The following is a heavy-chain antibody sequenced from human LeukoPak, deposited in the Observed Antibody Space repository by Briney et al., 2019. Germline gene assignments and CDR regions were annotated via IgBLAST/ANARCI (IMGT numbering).Heavy chain of an antibody. J-gene: IGHJ3*02. CDR3: AREIRYSSSAHAFDI. Sequence: GASVRISCKTSGFIFVRYGISWVRQAPGQGLEWLGWISTYNGNTIYAQNLQGRVTMTTNTSTTTAYMELRSLRSDDTALYYCAREIRYSSSAHAFDIWGQGTMVTVSS. V-gene: IGHV1-18*01. CDR2: ISTYNGNT. CDR1: GFIFVRYG. D-gene: IGHD6-6*01.